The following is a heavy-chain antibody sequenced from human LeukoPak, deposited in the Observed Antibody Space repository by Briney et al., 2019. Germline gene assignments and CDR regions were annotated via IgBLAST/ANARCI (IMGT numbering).Heavy chain of an antibody. D-gene: IGHD6-13*01. V-gene: IGHV4-59*01. CDR2: IYYSGST. Sequence: SETLSLTCTVSGGSMSSYYWNWIRQPPGKGLEWIGYIYYSGSTSYNPSLKSRVTISVDTSKNQFSLKLSSVTAADTAVYYCARDLGFNSNWSYYFDSWGQGTLVTVSS. J-gene: IGHJ4*02. CDR3: ARDLGFNSNWSYYFDS. CDR1: GGSMSSYY.